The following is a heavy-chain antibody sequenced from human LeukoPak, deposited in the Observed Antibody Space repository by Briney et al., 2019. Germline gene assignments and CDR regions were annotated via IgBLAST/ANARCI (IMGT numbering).Heavy chain of an antibody. V-gene: IGHV3-23*01. D-gene: IGHD5-18*01. J-gene: IGHJ4*02. CDR2: ISGSGGST. CDR3: ARYGGYSSGPLDS. CDR1: GFTFGSYA. Sequence: GGSLRLSCAASGFTFGSYAMSWVRQAPGKGLEWVSAISGSGGSTYYADSVKGRFTISRDNSKNTVYLQMNSLGAEGTAVYYCARYGGYSSGPLDSWGQGTLVTVSS.